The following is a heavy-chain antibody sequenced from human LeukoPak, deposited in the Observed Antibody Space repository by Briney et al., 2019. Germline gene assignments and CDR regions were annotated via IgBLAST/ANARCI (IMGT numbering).Heavy chain of an antibody. CDR2: IRYDGSNK. V-gene: IGHV3-30*02. D-gene: IGHD3-22*01. CDR1: GFTFSSYG. J-gene: IGHJ4*02. Sequence: GGSPRLSCAASGFTFSSYGIHWVRQAPGKGLEWVAFIRYDGSNKYYPDSVKGRFTISRDNSKNTLYLQMNSLRAEDTAVYYCAKDAPQSYDTSGYYPDYWGQGTLVTVSS. CDR3: AKDAPQSYDTSGYYPDY.